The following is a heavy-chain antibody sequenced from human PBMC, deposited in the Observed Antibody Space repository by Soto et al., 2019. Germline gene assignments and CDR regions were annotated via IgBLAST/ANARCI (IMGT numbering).Heavy chain of an antibody. CDR3: AQDRRDIVVVVAATKGMDV. J-gene: IGHJ6*03. CDR1: GFTFSSYG. V-gene: IGHV3-30*18. CDR2: ISYDGSNK. D-gene: IGHD2-15*01. Sequence: QVQLVESGGGVVQPGRSLRLSCAASGFTFSSYGMHWVRQPPGKGLERVAGISYDGSNKYYPDSVQGRFTISRDNSKNTLYLQMNSLRAEDTAVYYCAQDRRDIVVVVAATKGMDVCSKGTTGTVSS.